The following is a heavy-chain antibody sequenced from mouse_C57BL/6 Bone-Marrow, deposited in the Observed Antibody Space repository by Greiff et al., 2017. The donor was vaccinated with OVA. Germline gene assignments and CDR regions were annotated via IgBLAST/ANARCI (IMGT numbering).Heavy chain of an antibody. Sequence: VQLQQSGAELVKPGASVKMSCKASGYTFTSYWITWVKQRPGQGLEWIGDIYPGSGSTNYNEKFKSKATLTVDTSSSTAYMQLSSLTSEDSAVYYCARKYGSSHWYFDVWGTGTTVTVSS. V-gene: IGHV1-55*01. CDR2: IYPGSGST. D-gene: IGHD1-1*01. CDR3: ARKYGSSHWYFDV. CDR1: GYTFTSYW. J-gene: IGHJ1*03.